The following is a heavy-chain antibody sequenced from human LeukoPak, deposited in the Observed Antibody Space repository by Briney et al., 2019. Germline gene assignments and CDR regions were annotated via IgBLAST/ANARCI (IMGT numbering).Heavy chain of an antibody. CDR1: GYTFTSYY. CDR2: INPSGGST. CDR3: ARLNSGYAFDY. D-gene: IGHD5-12*01. V-gene: IGHV1-46*01. Sequence: ASVKVSCKASGYTFTSYYMHWVRQAPGQGLEWMGIINPSGGSTSYAQKFQGRVTMTRDMSTSTVYMELSSLRSEDTAVYYCARLNSGYAFDYWGQGTLVTVSS. J-gene: IGHJ4*02.